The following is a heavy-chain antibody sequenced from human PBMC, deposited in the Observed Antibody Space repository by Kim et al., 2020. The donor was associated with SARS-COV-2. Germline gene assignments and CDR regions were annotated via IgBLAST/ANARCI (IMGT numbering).Heavy chain of an antibody. Sequence: GGSLRLSCSASGFTFSNYAMHWVRQAPGKGLEWVAVISYDASNKYYADSVQGRVTISRDNSKSTLYLQMNSLRPEDTAVYYCATAGAYWGRGTLVTVSS. CDR3: ATAGAY. J-gene: IGHJ4*02. CDR1: GFTFSNYA. CDR2: ISYDASNK. V-gene: IGHV3-30-3*01.